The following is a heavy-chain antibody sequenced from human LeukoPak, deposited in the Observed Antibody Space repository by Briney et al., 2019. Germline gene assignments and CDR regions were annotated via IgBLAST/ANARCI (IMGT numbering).Heavy chain of an antibody. CDR1: GFTLSRYS. Sequence: GGSLRLSCAASGFTLSRYSMNWVRQAPGKGLGWVGRIKSKTDGGTTDYAAPVKGRFTISRDDSNNTLYLQMNSLKTEDTAVYYCTTHRAPFDYWGQGTLVTVSS. CDR2: IKSKTDGGTT. CDR3: TTHRAPFDY. J-gene: IGHJ4*02. V-gene: IGHV3-15*01. D-gene: IGHD1-26*01.